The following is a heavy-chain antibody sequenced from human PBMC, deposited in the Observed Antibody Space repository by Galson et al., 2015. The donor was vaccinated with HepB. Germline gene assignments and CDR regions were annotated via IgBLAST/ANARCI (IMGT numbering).Heavy chain of an antibody. J-gene: IGHJ4*02. V-gene: IGHV3-30*04. CDR3: VKEQTNHYFDY. Sequence: SLRLSCAASGFAFNSHHMHWVRQAPGQGLEWVAAISFDGGNEFYADSVKGRFTVSRDNSKSMLYLQMSSLRFEDTALCYCVKEQTNHYFDYWGQGTLITVSS. D-gene: IGHD1-14*01. CDR2: ISFDGGNE. CDR1: GFAFNSHH.